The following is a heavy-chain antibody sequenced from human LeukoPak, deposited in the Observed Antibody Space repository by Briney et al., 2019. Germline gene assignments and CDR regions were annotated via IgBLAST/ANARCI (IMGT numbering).Heavy chain of an antibody. CDR3: ARDLDSSSWSPYSFDY. V-gene: IGHV3-7*01. CDR2: IKQDGSEK. J-gene: IGHJ4*02. CDR1: GFTFSSYW. D-gene: IGHD6-13*01. Sequence: GGSLGLSCAASGFTFSSYWMSWVRQAPGKGLEWVANIKQDGSEKYYVDSVKGRFTISRDNAKNSLYLQMNSLRVEDTAVYYCARDLDSSSWSPYSFDYWGQGTLVTVSS.